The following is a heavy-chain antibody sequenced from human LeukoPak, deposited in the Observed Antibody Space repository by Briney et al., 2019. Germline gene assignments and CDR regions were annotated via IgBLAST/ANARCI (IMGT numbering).Heavy chain of an antibody. V-gene: IGHV4-61*02. CDR1: GGSISSGSYY. Sequence: SQTLSLTCTVSGGSISSGSYYWSWIRQPAGKGLEWIGRIYTSGSTNYNPSLKSRVTISVDTSKNQFSLKLSSVTAADTAVYYCASGLFYYYDSSGYFFDYWGQGTLVTVSS. J-gene: IGHJ4*02. D-gene: IGHD3-22*01. CDR2: IYTSGST. CDR3: ASGLFYYYDSSGYFFDY.